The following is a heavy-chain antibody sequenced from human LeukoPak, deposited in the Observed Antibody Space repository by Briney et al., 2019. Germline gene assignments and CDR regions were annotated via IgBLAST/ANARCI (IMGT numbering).Heavy chain of an antibody. CDR2: ISGSGGST. D-gene: IGHD2-21*02. J-gene: IGHJ4*02. Sequence: GGSLRLSCAASGFTFSSYAMSWVRQAPGKGLEWVSSISGSGGSTYYADSAKGRFTISRDNSKNTLYLQMNSLRAEDTAIYYCAKFFACGGDCSLPYYFDYWAREPWSPSPQ. CDR3: AKFFACGGDCSLPYYFDY. CDR1: GFTFSSYA. V-gene: IGHV3-23*01.